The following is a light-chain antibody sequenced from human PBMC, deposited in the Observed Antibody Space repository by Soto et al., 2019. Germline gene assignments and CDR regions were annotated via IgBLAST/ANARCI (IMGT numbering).Light chain of an antibody. Sequence: EIVLTQSRGTLSLSPGEGATLSCRACQSVSSSQLAWYQQKPGQAPRLLIYGASTRATGIPVRFSGSGSGTEFTLTITSLQSEDSAVYYCQEYNYWHPITFGGGTKVDIK. CDR1: QSVSSS. CDR2: GAS. V-gene: IGKV3D-15*01. CDR3: QEYNYWHPIT. J-gene: IGKJ4*01.